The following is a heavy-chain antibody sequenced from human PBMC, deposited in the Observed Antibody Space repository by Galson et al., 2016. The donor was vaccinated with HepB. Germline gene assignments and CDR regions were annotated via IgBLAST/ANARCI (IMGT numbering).Heavy chain of an antibody. CDR2: IRGDGSAT. CDR1: GFTSTNYA. D-gene: IGHD6-19*01. J-gene: IGHJ3*01. Sequence: SLRLSCAASGFTSTNYAMTWVRQAPGRGLEWVSTIRGDGSATLYADSVKGRFTISTDSSKNTQSLQLSGLRAEDPAVDHCAKAQPTHTIGWGGAFDVWGQGTMVTVFS. V-gene: IGHV3-23*01. CDR3: AKAQPTHTIGWGGAFDV.